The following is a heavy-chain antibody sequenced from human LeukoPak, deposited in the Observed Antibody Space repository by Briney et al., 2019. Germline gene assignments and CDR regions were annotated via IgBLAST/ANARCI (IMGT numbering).Heavy chain of an antibody. CDR3: ARGDGYYYYYMDV. J-gene: IGHJ6*03. CDR1: GGSISSYY. Sequence: SETLSLTCTASGGSISSYYWSWIRQPPGKGLEWIGYIYYSGSTNYNPSLKSRVTISVDTSKNQFSLKLSSVTAADTAVYYCARGDGYYYYYMDVWGKGTTVTVSS. CDR2: IYYSGST. D-gene: IGHD2-21*01. V-gene: IGHV4-59*01.